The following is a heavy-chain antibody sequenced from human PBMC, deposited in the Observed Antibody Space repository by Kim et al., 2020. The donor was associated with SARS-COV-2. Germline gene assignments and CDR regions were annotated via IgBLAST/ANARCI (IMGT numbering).Heavy chain of an antibody. CDR3: VTGKAYHYED. Sequence: GGSLRLSCAASGFTFRNFDYYGMHWVRQAPGKGLEFVSALSGDGRITDYADSVKDRFTISRDNSKNTLYLQMNNLRLEDTAVYYCVTGKAYHYEDWGQGT. V-gene: IGHV3-64D*09. D-gene: IGHD3-3*01. CDR1: GFTFRNFDYYG. J-gene: IGHJ4*02. CDR2: LSGDGRIT.